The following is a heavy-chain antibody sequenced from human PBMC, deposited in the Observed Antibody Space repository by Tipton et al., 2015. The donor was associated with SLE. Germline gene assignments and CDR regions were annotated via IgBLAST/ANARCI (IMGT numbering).Heavy chain of an antibody. V-gene: IGHV4-39*07. CDR1: GGSISSGGYY. J-gene: IGHJ4*02. CDR3: ARDEYRYDTTGYHLLGHFDF. CDR2: VYDSGTT. D-gene: IGHD3-22*01. Sequence: TLSLTCTVSGGSISSGGYYWGWIRQPPGKGLEWIGSVYDSGTTYYNPSLKSRVTISVDTSKNQFSLNLSSVTAADTAVYYCARDEYRYDTTGYHLLGHFDFWGQGTLVTVSS.